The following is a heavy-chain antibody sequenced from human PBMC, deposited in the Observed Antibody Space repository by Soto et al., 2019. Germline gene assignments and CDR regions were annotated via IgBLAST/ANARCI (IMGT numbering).Heavy chain of an antibody. V-gene: IGHV3-48*02. CDR2: ISSSSSTI. Sequence: GSLRLSCAASGFPFDDYAMNWVRQAPGKGLEWVSYISSSSSTIYYADSVKGRFTISRDNAKNSLYLQMNSLRDEDTAVYYCARETPPDPIYYYYGMDVWGQGTTVTVSS. CDR3: ARETPPDPIYYYYGMDV. J-gene: IGHJ6*02. CDR1: GFPFDDYA.